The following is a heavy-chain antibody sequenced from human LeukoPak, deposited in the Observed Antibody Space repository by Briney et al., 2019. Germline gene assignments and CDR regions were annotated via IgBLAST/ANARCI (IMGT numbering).Heavy chain of an antibody. Sequence: SETLSLTCAVYGGSFSGYYWSWIRQPPGKGLEWIGEINHSGSTNYNPSLKSRVTISVDTSKNQFSLKLSSVTAADTAVYYCARGQSRGWLRNPFYFDYWGQGTLVTVSS. CDR1: GGSFSGYY. CDR3: ARGQSRGWLRNPFYFDY. CDR2: INHSGST. D-gene: IGHD6-19*01. V-gene: IGHV4-34*01. J-gene: IGHJ4*02.